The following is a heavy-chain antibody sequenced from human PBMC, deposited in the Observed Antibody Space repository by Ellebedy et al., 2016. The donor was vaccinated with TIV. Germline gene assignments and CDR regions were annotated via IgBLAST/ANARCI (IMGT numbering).Heavy chain of an antibody. CDR2: IYYTGST. CDR3: ASGPNQYFFDY. V-gene: IGHV4-59*01. J-gene: IGHJ4*02. Sequence: MPSETLSLTCSVSYDSFSTYYWSWIRQPPGKGLEWIGYIYYTGSTNYNPSLKSRVTMSLDTSKNQLSLKLSSVTAADTAVYYCASGPNQYFFDYWGQGTLVTVSS. D-gene: IGHD1-14*01. CDR1: YDSFSTYY.